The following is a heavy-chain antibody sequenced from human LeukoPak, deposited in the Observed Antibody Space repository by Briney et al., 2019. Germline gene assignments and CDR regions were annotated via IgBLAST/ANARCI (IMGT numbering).Heavy chain of an antibody. CDR3: AKAGSSGSFDS. V-gene: IGHV3-30*18. CDR2: ISYGGYNK. J-gene: IGHJ4*02. CDR1: GFTSSNYA. D-gene: IGHD6-19*01. Sequence: PGGSLRLSCAASGFTSSNYAMHWFRQAPGKGLEWVTLISYGGYNKYYADSVKGRFTISRDNSKNTLYMQMNSLRADDTAVYYCAKAGSSGSFDSWGQGTLVTVSS.